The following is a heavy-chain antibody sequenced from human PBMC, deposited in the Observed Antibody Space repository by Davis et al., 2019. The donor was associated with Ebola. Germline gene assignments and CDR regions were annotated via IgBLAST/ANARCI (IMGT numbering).Heavy chain of an antibody. CDR3: ATSIEAAGTRPNWYFDL. J-gene: IGHJ2*01. V-gene: IGHV3-11*04. CDR2: ISSSGSTI. CDR1: GFTFSDYY. Sequence: PGGSLRLSCAASGFTFSDYYMSWIRQAPGKGLEWVSYISSSGSTIYYADSVKGRFTISRENAKNSLYLQMNILRAEDTAVYYCATSIEAAGTRPNWYFDLWGRGTLVTVSS. D-gene: IGHD6-13*01.